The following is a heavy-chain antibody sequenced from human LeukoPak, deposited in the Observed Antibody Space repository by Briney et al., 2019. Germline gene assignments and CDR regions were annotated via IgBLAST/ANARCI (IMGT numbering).Heavy chain of an antibody. CDR3: ARDRAWNYFDS. D-gene: IGHD3-3*01. V-gene: IGHV3-30*03. CDR2: ISSDGSRK. CDR1: GFTFSNHG. J-gene: IGHJ4*02. Sequence: GGSLRLSCAPSGFTFSNHGMHWVRQAPGKGLEWVAIISSDGSRKYYAHSVEGRFTISRDNSKNTLYLQMDSLRAEDTAVYYCARDRAWNYFDSWGQGTLVTVSS.